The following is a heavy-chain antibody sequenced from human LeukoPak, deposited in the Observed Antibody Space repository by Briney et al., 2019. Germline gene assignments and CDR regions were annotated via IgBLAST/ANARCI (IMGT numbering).Heavy chain of an antibody. V-gene: IGHV1-2*02. J-gene: IGHJ3*02. Sequence: ASVKVSCKASGYTFTGYYMHWVRQAPGQGLEWMGWINPNSGVTNYAQKFQGRVTMTRDTSISTAYMELSRLKSDDTAVYYCARDVYCSSTSCQDDAFDIWGQGTMVTVSS. CDR1: GYTFTGYY. CDR2: INPNSGVT. CDR3: ARDVYCSSTSCQDDAFDI. D-gene: IGHD2-2*01.